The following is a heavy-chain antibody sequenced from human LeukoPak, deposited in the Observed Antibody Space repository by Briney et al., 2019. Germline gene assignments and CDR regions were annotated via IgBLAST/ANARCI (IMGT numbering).Heavy chain of an antibody. CDR1: GFTFSSYA. V-gene: IGHV3-23*01. D-gene: IGHD3-10*01. J-gene: IGHJ4*02. CDR3: AKDRAQTPLKY. Sequence: GGSLRLSCAASGFTFSSYAMSWVRQAPGEGLEWVSAISGSGGSTYYADSVKGRFTISRDNSKNTLYLQMNSLRAEDTAVYYCAKDRAQTPLKYWGQGTLVTVSS. CDR2: ISGSGGST.